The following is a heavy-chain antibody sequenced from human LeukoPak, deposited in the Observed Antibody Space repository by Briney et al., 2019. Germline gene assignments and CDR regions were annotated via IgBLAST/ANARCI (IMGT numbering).Heavy chain of an antibody. J-gene: IGHJ3*02. CDR1: GYTFTGYY. D-gene: IGHD3/OR15-3a*01. Sequence: ASVKVSCKASGYTFTGYYMHWVRQAPGQGLEWMGWINPNSGGTNYAQKFQGRVTMTRDTSISTAYMELSRLRSDDTAVYYCARQRVGQLLDAFDIWGQGTMVTVSS. V-gene: IGHV1-2*02. CDR2: INPNSGGT. CDR3: ARQRVGQLLDAFDI.